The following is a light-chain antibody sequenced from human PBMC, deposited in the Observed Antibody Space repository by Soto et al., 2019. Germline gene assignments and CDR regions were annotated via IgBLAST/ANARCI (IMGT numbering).Light chain of an antibody. V-gene: IGKV1-5*01. CDR2: DVS. CDR3: QHANSYSLT. CDR1: QSISTW. J-gene: IGKJ1*01. Sequence: IQMTQSPSTLSASVGDRVTITCRASQSISTWLAWSPQKIGKAPKLLIYDVSTLEGRIPSRFSGSASGTEFTLTISSLKPDDFTTYYCQHANSYSLTVGHGTK.